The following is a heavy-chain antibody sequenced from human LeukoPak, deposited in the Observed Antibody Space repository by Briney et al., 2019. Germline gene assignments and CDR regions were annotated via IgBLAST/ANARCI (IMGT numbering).Heavy chain of an antibody. CDR1: GFTFSRYW. J-gene: IGHJ4*02. D-gene: IGHD3-9*01. CDR3: ARDFLDILTGYYGSILDY. CDR2: INSDGSST. Sequence: GGSLRLSCAASGFTFSRYWIHWVRQAPGKGLVWVSRINSDGSSTSYADSVKGRFTISRDNAKNTLYLQMNSLRAEDTAVYYCARDFLDILTGYYGSILDYWGQGTLVTVSS. V-gene: IGHV3-74*01.